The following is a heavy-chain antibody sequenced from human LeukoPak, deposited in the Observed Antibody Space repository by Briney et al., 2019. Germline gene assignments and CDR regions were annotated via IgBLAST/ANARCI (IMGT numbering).Heavy chain of an antibody. V-gene: IGHV3-74*01. D-gene: IGHD6-13*01. J-gene: IGHJ3*02. Sequence: PGGSLRLSCAASGFTFSDFWMHWVRQAPGKGLVWVSRINSGGTVTNYADSVKGRLTISRDNAKNTLYLQMNSLRAEDTAVYYCASEISSWYRHAFDIWGQGTVVTVSS. CDR3: ASEISSWYRHAFDI. CDR2: INSGGTVT. CDR1: GFTFSDFW.